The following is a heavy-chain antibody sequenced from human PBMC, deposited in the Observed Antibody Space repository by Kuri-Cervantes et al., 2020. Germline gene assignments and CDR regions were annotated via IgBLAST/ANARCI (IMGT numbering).Heavy chain of an antibody. V-gene: IGHV5-51*01. D-gene: IGHD4-17*01. J-gene: IGHJ1*01. CDR2: IYPGDSDT. CDR1: GYSFTTYW. Sequence: GESLKISCQGSGYSFTTYWIGWVRQMPGKGLEWMGIIYPGDSDTRYRPSFQGQVTISADKSISTAYLQWSSLKASDTAMYYCARGAYGDYMEQKYFQHWGQGTLVTVSS. CDR3: ARGAYGDYMEQKYFQH.